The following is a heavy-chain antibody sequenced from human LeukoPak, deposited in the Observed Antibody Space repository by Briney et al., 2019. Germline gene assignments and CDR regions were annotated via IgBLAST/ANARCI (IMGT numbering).Heavy chain of an antibody. V-gene: IGHV1-2*02. CDR1: GYTFTDHY. J-gene: IGHJ4*02. D-gene: IGHD3-10*01. CDR2: IHPRSGET. CDR3: ARDGEYGTGSYYRGCFDY. Sequence: ASVKVSCKALGYTFTDHYFHWLRQAPGQGLEWMGWIHPRSGETNYAYKFRGRVTMTRDTSISTTYMDLGSLGSDDTAVYYCARDGEYGTGSYYRGCFDYWGQGTLVTVSS.